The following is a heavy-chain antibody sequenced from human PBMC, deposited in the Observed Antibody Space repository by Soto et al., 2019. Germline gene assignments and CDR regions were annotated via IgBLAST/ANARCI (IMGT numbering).Heavy chain of an antibody. V-gene: IGHV4-30-4*01. CDR1: GGSISSGDYY. J-gene: IGHJ5*02. Sequence: QVQLQESGPGLVKPSQTLSLTCTVSGGSISSGDYYWSWIRQPPGKGLEWIGYIYYSGSTYYNPSLKSRVTISVDTSKNQFSLKLSSVTAADTAVYYCARGQGYCSGGSCYPWFDPWGQGTLVTVSS. CDR2: IYYSGST. D-gene: IGHD2-15*01. CDR3: ARGQGYCSGGSCYPWFDP.